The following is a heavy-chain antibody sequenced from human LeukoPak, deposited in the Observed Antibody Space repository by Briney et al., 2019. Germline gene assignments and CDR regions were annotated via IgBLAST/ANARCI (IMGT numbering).Heavy chain of an antibody. CDR3: AKDPREVYGWSQNY. Sequence: PGGSLRLSCAASGFTFSSYAMSWVRQAPGKGLEWVSAISGSGGSTYYADSVKGRFTISRDNSKNTLYLQMNSLRAEDTAVYYCAKDPREVYGWSQNYWGQGTLVTVSS. CDR2: ISGSGGST. D-gene: IGHD2-8*01. V-gene: IGHV3-23*01. J-gene: IGHJ4*02. CDR1: GFTFSSYA.